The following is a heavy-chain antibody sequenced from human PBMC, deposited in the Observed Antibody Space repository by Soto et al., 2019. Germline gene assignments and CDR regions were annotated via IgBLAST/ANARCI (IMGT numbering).Heavy chain of an antibody. V-gene: IGHV3-30*18. CDR1: GFTFSSYG. J-gene: IGHJ4*02. Sequence: QVQLVESGGGVVQPGRSLRLSCAASGFTFSSYGMHWVRQAPGKGLEWVAVISYDGSNKYYADSVKGRFTISRDNSKNTLYLQMNNLRAEDTAVYYCAKDDRYCSRTSCYAPLDYWGQGTLVTVSS. CDR2: ISYDGSNK. D-gene: IGHD2-2*01. CDR3: AKDDRYCSRTSCYAPLDY.